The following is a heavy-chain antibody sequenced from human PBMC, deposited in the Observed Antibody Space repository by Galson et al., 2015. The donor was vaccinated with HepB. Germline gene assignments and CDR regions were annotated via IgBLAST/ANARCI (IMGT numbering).Heavy chain of an antibody. J-gene: IGHJ4*02. CDR3: AKVRQGSYYDILSGYGFDY. D-gene: IGHD3-9*01. Sequence: SLRLSCAGSGFSFDDYAMHWVRQAPGKGLEWVSGISWNSVSIDYADSVKGRFTISRDNAKNSLYLQMNSLRPEDTALYYCAKVRQGSYYDILSGYGFDYWGQGTLVTVSS. CDR2: ISWNSVSI. V-gene: IGHV3-9*01. CDR1: GFSFDDYA.